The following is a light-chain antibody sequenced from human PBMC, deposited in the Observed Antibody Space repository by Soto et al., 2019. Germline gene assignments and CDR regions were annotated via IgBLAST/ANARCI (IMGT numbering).Light chain of an antibody. J-gene: IGKJ3*01. CDR3: QQLNSYPLFT. CDR2: AAS. Sequence: IQLTQSPSTLSASVGDRVTITCRASQGIRTNLAWYQQRPGKAPNLLIYAASTLQRGVPPRFSGSGSGTDFTLTISSLQPEDVATYYCQQLNSYPLFTFGPGTKVDFK. CDR1: QGIRTN. V-gene: IGKV1-9*01.